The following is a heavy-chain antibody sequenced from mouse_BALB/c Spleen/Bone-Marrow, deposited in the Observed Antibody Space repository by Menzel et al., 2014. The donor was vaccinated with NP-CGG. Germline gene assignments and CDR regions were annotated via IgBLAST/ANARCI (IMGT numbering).Heavy chain of an antibody. J-gene: IGHJ2*01. Sequence: EAKLVESGGGLVQPGGSRKLSCAASGFTFSSFAMHWVRQAPEKGLEWVAYISSGSSTIYYADTVMGRFTISRDNPKNTLFLQMTSLRSEDTAMYYCARSGSSSGYFDYWGQGTTLTVSS. CDR2: ISSGSSTI. D-gene: IGHD1-1*01. V-gene: IGHV5-17*02. CDR3: ARSGSSSGYFDY. CDR1: GFTFSSFA.